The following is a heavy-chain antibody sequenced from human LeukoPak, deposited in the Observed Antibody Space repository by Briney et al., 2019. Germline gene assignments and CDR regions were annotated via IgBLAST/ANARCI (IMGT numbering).Heavy chain of an antibody. CDR1: GFTFSDYN. V-gene: IGHV4-38-2*01. D-gene: IGHD6-25*01. CDR3: ARGNGVSGYSDDWFDP. J-gene: IGHJ5*02. CDR2: IYYTGST. Sequence: GSLRLSCAASGFTFSDYNMRWIRQPPGKGLEWIGSIYYTGSTYYNPSLKSRVTVSVDTSKNQFSLKLSSVTAADTAVYYCARGNGVSGYSDDWFDPWGQGILVTVSS.